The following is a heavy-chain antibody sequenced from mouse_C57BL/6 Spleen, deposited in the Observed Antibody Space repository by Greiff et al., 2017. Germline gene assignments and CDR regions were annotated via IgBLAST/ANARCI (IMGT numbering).Heavy chain of an antibody. J-gene: IGHJ2*01. CDR3: SLDYYGSRGDYFDD. CDR2: IYPRSGNT. Sequence: VKLVESGAELARPGASVKLSCKASGYTFTSYGISWVKQRTGQGLEWIGEIYPRSGNTYYNEKFKGKATLTADKSSSTAYMGLRSLTSEDSAVYFCSLDYYGSRGDYFDDWGQGTTLTVSS. D-gene: IGHD1-1*01. V-gene: IGHV1-81*01. CDR1: GYTFTSYG.